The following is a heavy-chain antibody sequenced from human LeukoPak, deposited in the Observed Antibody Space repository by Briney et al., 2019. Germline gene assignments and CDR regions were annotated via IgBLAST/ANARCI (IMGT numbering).Heavy chain of an antibody. CDR2: IIPIFGTA. CDR1: GGTFSSYA. D-gene: IGHD2-15*01. CDR3: ATDDCSGGSCYLDY. J-gene: IGHJ4*02. Sequence: GASVKVSCKASGGTFSSYAISWVRQAPGQGLEWMGRIIPIFGTANYAQKFQGRVTFTTDESTSTAYMELSSLRSEDTAVYYCATDDCSGGSCYLDYWGQGTLVTVSS. V-gene: IGHV1-69*05.